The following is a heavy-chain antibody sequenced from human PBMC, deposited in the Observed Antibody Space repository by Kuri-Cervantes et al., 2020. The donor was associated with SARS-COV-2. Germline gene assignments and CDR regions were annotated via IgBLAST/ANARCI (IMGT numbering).Heavy chain of an antibody. Sequence: GSLRLSCTVSGGSISSGGYYWSWIRQPPGKGLEWIGYIYYSGSTNYNPSLKSRVTISVDTSKNQFSLKLSSVTAADTAVYYCARALWSGYCTFDIWGQGTMVTVSS. D-gene: IGHD3-3*01. V-gene: IGHV4-61*08. CDR1: GGSISSGGYY. J-gene: IGHJ3*02. CDR2: IYYSGST. CDR3: ARALWSGYCTFDI.